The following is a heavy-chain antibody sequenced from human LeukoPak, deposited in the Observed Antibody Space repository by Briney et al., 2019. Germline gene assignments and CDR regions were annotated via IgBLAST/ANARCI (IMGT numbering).Heavy chain of an antibody. CDR1: GFTFSSYS. V-gene: IGHV3-21*04. J-gene: IGHJ6*02. Sequence: PGGSLRLSCAASGFTFSSYSMNWVRQAPGKGLEWVSSISSSSSYIYYADSVKGRFTISRDNAKNSLYLQMNSLRAEDTAVYYCTKDAGSPVLDYYYYGMDVWGQGTTVTVSS. D-gene: IGHD2-15*01. CDR3: TKDAGSPVLDYYYYGMDV. CDR2: ISSSSSYI.